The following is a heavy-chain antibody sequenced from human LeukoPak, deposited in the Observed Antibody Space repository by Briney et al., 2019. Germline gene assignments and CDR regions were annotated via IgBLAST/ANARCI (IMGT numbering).Heavy chain of an antibody. J-gene: IGHJ4*02. D-gene: IGHD6-19*01. CDR3: TGEAIGWSFDY. Sequence: GRSLRLSCAASGFIFSNYAMNWVRQAPGKGLEWISYIDYSSSTIYYADSVKGRFAISRDNTKNSLFLQMSSLRAEDTAIYYCTGEAIGWSFDYWGQGTLVTVSS. V-gene: IGHV3-48*04. CDR2: IDYSSSTI. CDR1: GFIFSNYA.